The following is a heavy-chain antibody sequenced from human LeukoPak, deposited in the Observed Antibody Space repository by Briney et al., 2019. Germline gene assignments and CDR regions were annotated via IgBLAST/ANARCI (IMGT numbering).Heavy chain of an antibody. D-gene: IGHD5-24*01. Sequence: GGSLRLSCAASGFTFEDYAMHGVRQAPGKGLEWVSGIRWNSGNIGYADSVKGRFTISRDNAKNSLYLQLNSLSAEDTALYYCAKGRDGYISRGSDHWGQGTLVTVSS. CDR1: GFTFEDYA. J-gene: IGHJ5*02. V-gene: IGHV3-9*01. CDR3: AKGRDGYISRGSDH. CDR2: IRWNSGNI.